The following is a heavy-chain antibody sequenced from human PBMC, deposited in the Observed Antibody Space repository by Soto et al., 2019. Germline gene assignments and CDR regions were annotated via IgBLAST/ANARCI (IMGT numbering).Heavy chain of an antibody. CDR2: ISYDGSNK. J-gene: IGHJ4*02. Sequence: GGSLRLSCAASGFTFSSYGMHWVRQAPGKGLEWVAVISYDGSNKYYADSVKGRFTISRDNSKNTLYLQMNSLRAEDTAVYYCAKDNGYYDSSGYADYWGQGTLVTVSS. CDR3: AKDNGYYDSSGYADY. D-gene: IGHD3-22*01. CDR1: GFTFSSYG. V-gene: IGHV3-30*18.